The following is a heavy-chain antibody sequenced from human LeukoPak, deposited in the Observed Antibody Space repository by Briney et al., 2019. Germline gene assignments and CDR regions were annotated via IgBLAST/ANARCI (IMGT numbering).Heavy chain of an antibody. CDR3: ARFRSYYGQLFDY. D-gene: IGHD3-10*01. J-gene: IGHJ4*02. Sequence: ASVKVSCKASGYTFTSYDINWVRQATGQGLEWMGWMNPNSGNTGYAQKFQGRVTITRDTSASTAYMELSSLRSEDTAVYYCARFRSYYGQLFDYWGQGNLVTVSS. CDR2: MNPNSGNT. CDR1: GYTFTSYD. V-gene: IGHV1-8*01.